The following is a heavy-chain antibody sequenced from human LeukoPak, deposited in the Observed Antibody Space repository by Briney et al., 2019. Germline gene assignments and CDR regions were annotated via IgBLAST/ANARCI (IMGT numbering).Heavy chain of an antibody. J-gene: IGHJ4*02. D-gene: IGHD3-22*01. V-gene: IGHV1-24*01. CDR2: FDPEDGET. Sequence: ASVKVSCKVSGYTLTELSMHWVRQAPGKGLEWMGGFDPEDGETIYAQKFQGRVTMTEDTSTDTAYMELSSLRSEDTAVYYCASRGAYYYDSSGEYYFDYWGQGTLVTVSS. CDR3: ASRGAYYYDSSGEYYFDY. CDR1: GYTLTELS.